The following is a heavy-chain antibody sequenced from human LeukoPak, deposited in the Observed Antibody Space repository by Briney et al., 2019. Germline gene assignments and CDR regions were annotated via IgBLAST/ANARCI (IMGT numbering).Heavy chain of an antibody. CDR3: ARAGYCSSTSCPGRFDP. V-gene: IGHV1-2*02. Sequence: ASVKVSCKASGYTFTGYYMHWVRQAPGQGLEWMGWFNPNSGGTNYAQKFQGRATTPRDPSISTAYMEWSRLSSDDTAVYYCARAGYCSSTSCPGRFDPWGQGTLVTVSS. CDR2: FNPNSGGT. J-gene: IGHJ5*02. CDR1: GYTFTGYY. D-gene: IGHD2-2*01.